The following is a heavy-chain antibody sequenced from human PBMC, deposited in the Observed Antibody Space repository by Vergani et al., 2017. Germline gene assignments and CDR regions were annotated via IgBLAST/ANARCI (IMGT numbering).Heavy chain of an antibody. Sequence: QVQLQESGPGLVKPSETLSLTCTVSGGSISSYYWSWIRPPPGKGLEWIGYIYYSGSTNYNPSLKSRVTISVDTSKNQFSLKLSSVTAADTAVYYCARNRYGSGSYYDYWGQGTLVTVSS. D-gene: IGHD3-10*01. V-gene: IGHV4-59*01. CDR1: GGSISSYY. CDR3: ARNRYGSGSYYDY. J-gene: IGHJ4*02. CDR2: IYYSGST.